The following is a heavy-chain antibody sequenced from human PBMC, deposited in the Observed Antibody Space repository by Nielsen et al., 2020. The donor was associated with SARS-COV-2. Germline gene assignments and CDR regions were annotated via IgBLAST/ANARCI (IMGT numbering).Heavy chain of an antibody. CDR2: IYYSGST. D-gene: IGHD4-17*01. V-gene: IGHV4-59*12. J-gene: IGHJ6*02. CDR3: ARAAYGDYLYGMDV. Sequence: SETLSLTCTVSGGSISSYYWSWIRQPPGKGLEWIGYIYYSGSTNYNPSLKSRVTISVDTSKNQFPLKLSSVTAADTAVYYCARAAYGDYLYGMDVWGQGTTVTVSS. CDR1: GGSISSYY.